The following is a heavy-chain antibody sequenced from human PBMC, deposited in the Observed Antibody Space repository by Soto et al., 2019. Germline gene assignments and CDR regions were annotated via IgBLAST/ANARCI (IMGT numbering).Heavy chain of an antibody. Sequence: SETLSLTCAVYGGSFSGYYWSWIRQPPGKGLEWIGEINHSGSTNYNPSLKSRVTISVDTSKNQFSLKLSSVTAADTAVYYCASAGGPYSSGWYGPWGQGTLVTVSS. V-gene: IGHV4-34*01. CDR3: ASAGGPYSSGWYGP. CDR1: GGSFSGYY. D-gene: IGHD6-19*01. J-gene: IGHJ5*02. CDR2: INHSGST.